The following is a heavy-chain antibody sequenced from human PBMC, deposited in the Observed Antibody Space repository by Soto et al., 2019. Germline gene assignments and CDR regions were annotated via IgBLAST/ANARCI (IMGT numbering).Heavy chain of an antibody. CDR1: GFSLTTRGVG. Sequence: QITLKESGPTLVKPTQTLTLTCTFSGFSLTTRGVGVGWIRQPPGKALECLALIYWDDDKRYSPSLQSRLSITKDTSKKQGVLTMTNVDPVDTATYYCAHIPNYYQYDWFDPWGQGTLVSVSS. V-gene: IGHV2-5*02. CDR2: IYWDDDK. J-gene: IGHJ5*02. CDR3: AHIPNYYQYDWFDP. D-gene: IGHD3-16*01.